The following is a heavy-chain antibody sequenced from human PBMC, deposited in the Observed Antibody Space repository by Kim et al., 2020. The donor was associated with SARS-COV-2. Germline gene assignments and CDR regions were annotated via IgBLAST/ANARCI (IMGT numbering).Heavy chain of an antibody. CDR2: ISSSSSTI. J-gene: IGHJ1*01. V-gene: IGHV3-48*02. CDR1: GFTFSSYS. D-gene: IGHD3-22*01. CDR3: ASATYYYDSSGYYPEYFQH. Sequence: GGSLRLSCAASGFTFSSYSMNWVRQAPGKGLEWVSYISSSSSTIYYADSVKGRFTISRDNAKNSLYLQMNSLRDEDMAVYYCASATYYYDSSGYYPEYFQHWGQGTLVTVSS.